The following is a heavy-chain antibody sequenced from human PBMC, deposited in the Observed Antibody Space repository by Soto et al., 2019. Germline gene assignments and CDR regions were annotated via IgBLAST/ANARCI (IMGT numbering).Heavy chain of an antibody. V-gene: IGHV3-30*18. CDR1: GFTFSSYG. CDR2: ISYDGSNK. Sequence: GGSLRLSCAASGFTFSSYGMHWVRQAPGKGLEWVAVISYDGSNKYYADSVKGRFTISRDNSKNTLYLQMNSLRAEDTAVYYCAKDRGRPSSWPNDYYYYGMDVWGQGTTVTVSS. J-gene: IGHJ6*02. D-gene: IGHD6-13*01. CDR3: AKDRGRPSSWPNDYYYYGMDV.